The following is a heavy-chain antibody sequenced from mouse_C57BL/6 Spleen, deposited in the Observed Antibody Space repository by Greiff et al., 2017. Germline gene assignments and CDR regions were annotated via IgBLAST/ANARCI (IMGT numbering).Heavy chain of an antibody. D-gene: IGHD5-1*01. CDR2: ISSGSSTI. CDR1: GFTFSDYG. Sequence: VQLKESGGGLVKPGGSLKLSCAASGFTFSDYGMHWVRQAPEKGLEWVAYISSGSSTIYYADTVKGRFTISRDNAKNTLFLQMTSLRSEDTAMYYCASVVPFAYWGQGTLVTVSA. V-gene: IGHV5-17*01. CDR3: ASVVPFAY. J-gene: IGHJ3*01.